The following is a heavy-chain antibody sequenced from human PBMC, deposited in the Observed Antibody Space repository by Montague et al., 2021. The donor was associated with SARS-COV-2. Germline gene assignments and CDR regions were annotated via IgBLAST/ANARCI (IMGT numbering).Heavy chain of an antibody. V-gene: IGHV4-34*01. CDR3: ARGRPDQGSFRHFDSISSGALDV. D-gene: IGHD3-9*01. Sequence: SETLSLTCAVSRGSFSNYYWTWIRQSPGRGLEWIGEINKGGAPNYTPSLKSRVTISLATSKKQISLKLNSVTVADTAVTFCARGRPDQGSFRHFDSISSGALDVWAQGTMVIVSS. CDR1: RGSFSNYY. CDR2: INKGGAP. J-gene: IGHJ3*01.